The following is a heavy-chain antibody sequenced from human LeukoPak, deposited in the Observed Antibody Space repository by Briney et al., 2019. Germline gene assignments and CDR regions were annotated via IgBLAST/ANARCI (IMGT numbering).Heavy chain of an antibody. J-gene: IGHJ4*02. CDR3: ANEGRTYYDFWSGYFTPSGCFGY. D-gene: IGHD3-3*01. CDR2: ISGSGGST. CDR1: GFTFSSYA. V-gene: IGHV3-23*01. Sequence: PGGSLRLSCAASGFTFSSYAMSWVRQAPGKGLEWVSAISGSGGSTYYADSVKGRFTISRDNSKNTLYLQMNSLRAEDTAVYYCANEGRTYYDFWSGYFTPSGCFGYWGQGTLVTVSS.